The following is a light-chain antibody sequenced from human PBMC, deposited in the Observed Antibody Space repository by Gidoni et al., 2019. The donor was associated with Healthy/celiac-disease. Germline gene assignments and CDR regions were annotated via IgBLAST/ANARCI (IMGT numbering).Light chain of an antibody. CDR1: SSDVGGYNY. CDR3: SSYAGSYTLL. V-gene: IGLV2-11*01. CDR2: DVS. J-gene: IGLJ2*01. Sequence: QTALTQPRSVSGSPGQSVTISCTGTSSDVGGYNYVSWYQQHPGKAPKLMIYDVSNRPSGVPDRFSGSRSGNTASLTISGLQAEDEADYYCSSYAGSYTLLFGGGTKLTVL.